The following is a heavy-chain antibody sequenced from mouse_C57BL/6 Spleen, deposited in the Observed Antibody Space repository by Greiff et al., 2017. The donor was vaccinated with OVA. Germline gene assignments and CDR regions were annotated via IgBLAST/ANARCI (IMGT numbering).Heavy chain of an antibody. CDR3: ARGGYYGSSYGVYYAMDY. J-gene: IGHJ4*01. D-gene: IGHD1-1*01. Sequence: EVQLQQSGPELVKPGASVKISCKASGYSFTDYNMNWVKQSNGKSLEWIGVINPNYGTTSYNQKFKGKATLTVDQSSSTAYMQLNSLTSEDSAVYYCARGGYYGSSYGVYYAMDYWGQGTSVTVSS. CDR1: GYSFTDYN. V-gene: IGHV1-39*01. CDR2: INPNYGTT.